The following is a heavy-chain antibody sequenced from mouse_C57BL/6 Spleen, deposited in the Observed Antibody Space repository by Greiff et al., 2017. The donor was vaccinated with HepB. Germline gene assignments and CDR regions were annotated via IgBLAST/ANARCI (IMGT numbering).Heavy chain of an antibody. D-gene: IGHD6-2*01. J-gene: IGHJ3*01. CDR1: GYAFSSYW. V-gene: IGHV1-80*01. Sequence: QVQLKESGAELVKPGASVKISCKASGYAFSSYWMNWVKQRPGKGLEWIGQIYPGDGDTNYNGKFKGKATLTADKSSSTAYMQLSSLTSEDSAVYFCARSGLLAYWGQGTLVTVSA. CDR3: ARSGLLAY. CDR2: IYPGDGDT.